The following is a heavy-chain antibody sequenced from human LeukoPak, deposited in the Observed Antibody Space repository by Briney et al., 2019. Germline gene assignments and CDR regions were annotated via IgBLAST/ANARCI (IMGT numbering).Heavy chain of an antibody. V-gene: IGHV3-72*01. CDR2: SRNKANRYTT. CDR3: ARAGDYYSTGDC. J-gene: IGHJ4*02. CDR1: GFTISDHY. D-gene: IGHD3-22*01. Sequence: PWGSLRLSCAASGFTISDHYMDWVRQAPGKGLEWVGRSRNKANRYTTEYAASVKGRFTISRDDSNNSLYLQMSSLKTDDTAVYYCARAGDYYSTGDCWGQGTLVTVSS.